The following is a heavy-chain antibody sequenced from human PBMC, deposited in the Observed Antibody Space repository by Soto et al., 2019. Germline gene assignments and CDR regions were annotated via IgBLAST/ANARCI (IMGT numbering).Heavy chain of an antibody. V-gene: IGHV3-15*01. D-gene: IGHD1-1*01. CDR2: IRSWSDGGTT. Sequence: EVQLVESGGGLVEPGESLRLSCVASGFTFHNAWMSWVRQAPGKGLEWVGRIRSWSDGGTTDYGALVKGRFTISRDDSQNTLSLQMDSLKSGDTAVYYCTTGTTVAKYYFDFWGQGTLVTVSS. J-gene: IGHJ4*02. CDR3: TTGTTVAKYYFDF. CDR1: GFTFHNAW.